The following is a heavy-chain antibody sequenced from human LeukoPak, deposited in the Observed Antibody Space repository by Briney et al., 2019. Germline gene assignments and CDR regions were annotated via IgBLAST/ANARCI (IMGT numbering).Heavy chain of an antibody. CDR1: GGSISSGVYY. CDR2: IYYSGST. V-gene: IGHV4-31*03. CDR3: ARDELQLVHDAFDI. J-gene: IGHJ3*02. D-gene: IGHD6-13*01. Sequence: TLSLTCTVSGGSISSGVYYWSWIRQHPGKGLEWVGYIYYSGSTYYNPSLKSRVTISVDTSKNQFSLKLSSVTAADTAVYYCARDELQLVHDAFDICGQGTMVTVSS.